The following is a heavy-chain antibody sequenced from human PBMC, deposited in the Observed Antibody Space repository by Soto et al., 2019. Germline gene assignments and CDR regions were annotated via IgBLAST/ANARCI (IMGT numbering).Heavy chain of an antibody. CDR1: GFTFSSYW. J-gene: IGHJ4*02. CDR3: LVSGNYRFDD. Sequence: GGSLRLSCAATGFTFSSYWMHWVRQAPGKGLVWVSRISGDGSSTSYADSAEGRFTISRDNAKNTLYLQMNSLRVEDTAVYYCLVSGNYRFDDWGQGTLVTVSS. V-gene: IGHV3-74*01. D-gene: IGHD1-26*01. CDR2: ISGDGSST.